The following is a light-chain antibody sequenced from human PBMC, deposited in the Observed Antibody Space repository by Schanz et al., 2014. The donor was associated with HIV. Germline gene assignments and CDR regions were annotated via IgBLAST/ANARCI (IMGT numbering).Light chain of an antibody. CDR1: QYISSY. J-gene: IGKJ2*01. V-gene: IGKV1-9*01. CDR3: QQLNSFPYT. CDR2: AAS. Sequence: DIQMTQSPSSLSASVGDRVTITCRASQYISSYLIWYQQKPGKAPNVLIYAASTLHTGVPLRFSGSGSGTDFTLTINGLQPDDFATYYCQQLNSFPYTFGQGTMLEI.